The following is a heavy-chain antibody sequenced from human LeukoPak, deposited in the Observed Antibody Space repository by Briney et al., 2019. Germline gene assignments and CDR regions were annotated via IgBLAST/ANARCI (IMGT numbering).Heavy chain of an antibody. CDR1: GFTFSSYG. CDR2: IWYDGSNK. V-gene: IGHV3-33*01. J-gene: IGHJ4*02. Sequence: GRSLRLSCAASGFTFSSYGMHWVRQAPGKGLEWVAVIWYDGSNKYYADSVKGRFTISRDNSKNTLYLQMNSLRVEDTAVYYCARGPGGYDNWGQGTLVTVSS. CDR3: ARGPGGYDN. D-gene: IGHD3-16*01.